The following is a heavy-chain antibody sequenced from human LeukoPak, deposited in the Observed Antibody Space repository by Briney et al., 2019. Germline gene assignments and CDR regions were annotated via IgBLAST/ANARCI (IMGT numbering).Heavy chain of an antibody. V-gene: IGHV1-69*13. Sequence: ASVKVSCTASGGTFSSYAISWVRQAPGQGLEWMGGIIPIFGTANYAQKFQGRVTITADESTSTAYMELSSLRSEDTAVYYCARDPGACSSTSCLGAFDIWGQGTMVTVSS. J-gene: IGHJ3*02. CDR3: ARDPGACSSTSCLGAFDI. CDR2: IIPIFGTA. CDR1: GGTFSSYA. D-gene: IGHD2-2*01.